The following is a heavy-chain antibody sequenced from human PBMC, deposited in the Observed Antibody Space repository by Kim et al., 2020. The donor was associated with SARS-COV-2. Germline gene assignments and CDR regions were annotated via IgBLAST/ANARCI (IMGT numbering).Heavy chain of an antibody. V-gene: IGHV4-39*07. D-gene: IGHD6-13*01. J-gene: IGHJ4*02. CDR3: ARDNVAAAGPRGG. Sequence: YNPSLKSRVTISVDTSKNQFSLKLSSVTAAVTAVYYCARDNVAAAGPRGGWGQGTLVTVSS.